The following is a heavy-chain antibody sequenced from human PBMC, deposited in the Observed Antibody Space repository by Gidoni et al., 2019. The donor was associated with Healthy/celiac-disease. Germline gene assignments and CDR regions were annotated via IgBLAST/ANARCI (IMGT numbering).Heavy chain of an antibody. CDR1: GGTFSSYA. D-gene: IGHD1-26*01. J-gene: IGHJ5*02. CDR2: IIPIFGTA. CDR3: AREGSSGSYWTGSWFDP. V-gene: IGHV1-69*01. Sequence: QVQLVQSGAEVKKPGSSVKVSCKASGGTFSSYAISWVRQAPGQGLEWMGGIIPIFGTANYAQKFQGRVTITADESTSTAYMELSSLRSEDTGVYYCAREGSSGSYWTGSWFDPWGQGTLVTVSS.